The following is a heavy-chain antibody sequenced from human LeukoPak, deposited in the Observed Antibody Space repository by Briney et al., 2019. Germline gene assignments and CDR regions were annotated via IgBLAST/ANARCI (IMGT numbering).Heavy chain of an antibody. Sequence: GGSLRLSCAASGFTFSSYGMHWVRQAPGKGLEWVAVISYDGSNKYYADSVKGRFTISRDNSKNTLYLQMNSLRAEDTAVYYCAKRGSYYDSSPLDYWAQGTLVTVSS. CDR3: AKRGSYYDSSPLDY. CDR1: GFTFSSYG. CDR2: ISYDGSNK. J-gene: IGHJ4*02. D-gene: IGHD3-22*01. V-gene: IGHV3-30*18.